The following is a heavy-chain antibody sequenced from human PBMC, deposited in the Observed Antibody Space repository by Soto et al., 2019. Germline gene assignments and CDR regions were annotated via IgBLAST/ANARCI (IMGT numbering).Heavy chain of an antibody. CDR2: IYSGGST. J-gene: IGHJ4*02. Sequence: EVQLVESGGGLVQPGGSLRLSCAASGFTVSSNYMSWVRQAPGKGLEWVSVIYSGGSTYYADSVKGRFTISRDNSKNTLYLQMNSLRAEDTAVYYCARDVKIAAAALEVWGQGTLVTVSS. CDR3: ARDVKIAAAALEV. D-gene: IGHD6-13*01. V-gene: IGHV3-66*01. CDR1: GFTVSSNY.